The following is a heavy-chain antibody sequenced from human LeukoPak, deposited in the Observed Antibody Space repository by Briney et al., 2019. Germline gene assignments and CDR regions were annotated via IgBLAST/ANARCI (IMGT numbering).Heavy chain of an antibody. Sequence: GRSLRLSCAAFGFTFSSYAMHWVRQAPGKGLEWVAVISYDGSNKYYADSVKGRFTISRDNSKNTLYLQMNSLRAEDTAVYYCARERTGFDYWGQGTLVTVSS. CDR2: ISYDGSNK. V-gene: IGHV3-30-3*01. D-gene: IGHD3/OR15-3a*01. CDR1: GFTFSSYA. CDR3: ARERTGFDY. J-gene: IGHJ4*02.